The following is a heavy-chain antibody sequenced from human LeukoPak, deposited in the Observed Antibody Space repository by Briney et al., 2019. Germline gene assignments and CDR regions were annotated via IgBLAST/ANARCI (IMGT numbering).Heavy chain of an antibody. J-gene: IGHJ6*03. Sequence: GGSLRLSCAASGFTFKKYWMNWVRQVPGKGLEWVSYISSSSSTIYYADSVKGRFTISRDNAKNSLYLQMNSLRAEDTAVYYCARNEWELLLYYYYMDVWGKGTTVTVSS. V-gene: IGHV3-48*01. CDR3: ARNEWELLLYYYYMDV. D-gene: IGHD1-26*01. CDR1: GFTFKKYW. CDR2: ISSSSSTI.